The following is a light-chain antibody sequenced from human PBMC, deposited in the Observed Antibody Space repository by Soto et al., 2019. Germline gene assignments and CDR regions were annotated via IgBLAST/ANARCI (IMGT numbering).Light chain of an antibody. CDR1: QSISSY. J-gene: IGKJ3*01. V-gene: IGKV1-39*01. CDR3: QQSYSTPFT. Sequence: IQMTQSPSSLSASVGDRVTITCRASQSISSYLNWYQQKPGKAPKLLIYAESSLQSGVPSRFSGSGSGTDFTLTISSLQPEGFATYYCQQSYSTPFTFGPGTKVDIK. CDR2: AES.